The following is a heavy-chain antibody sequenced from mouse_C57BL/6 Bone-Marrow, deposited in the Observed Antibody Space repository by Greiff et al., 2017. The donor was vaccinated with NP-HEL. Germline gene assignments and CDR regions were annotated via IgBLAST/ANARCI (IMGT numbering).Heavy chain of an antibody. D-gene: IGHD1-1*01. CDR2: IWRGGST. CDR3: AKKIVHYDCSSRWDCDV. Sequence: QVHVKQSGPGLVQPSQSLSITCTVSGFSLTSYGVHWVRQSPGKGLEWLGVIWRGGSTDYNAAFMSRLSITKDNSTSQVFFKMNSLQADDTARYYWAKKIVHYDCSSRWDCDVWGTGTTVTVSS. V-gene: IGHV2-5*01. CDR1: GFSLTSYG. J-gene: IGHJ1*03.